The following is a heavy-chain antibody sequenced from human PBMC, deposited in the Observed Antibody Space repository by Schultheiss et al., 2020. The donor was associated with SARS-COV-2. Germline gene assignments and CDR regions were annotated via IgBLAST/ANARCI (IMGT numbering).Heavy chain of an antibody. J-gene: IGHJ4*02. Sequence: ASVKVSCKASGYTFTGYYMHWVRQAPGQGLEWMGWINPNSGGTNYAQKFQGRVTMTRDTSASTAYMELSSLRSEDTAVYYCATGFLRVGADWGQGTLVTVSS. CDR1: GYTFTGYY. V-gene: IGHV1-2*02. D-gene: IGHD1-26*01. CDR2: INPNSGGT. CDR3: ATGFLRVGAD.